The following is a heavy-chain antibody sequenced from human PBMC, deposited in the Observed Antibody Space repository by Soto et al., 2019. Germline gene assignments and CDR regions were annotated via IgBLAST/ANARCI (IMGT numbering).Heavy chain of an antibody. CDR3: ATRRAPRSPPDY. J-gene: IGHJ4*02. V-gene: IGHV4-31*03. D-gene: IGHD1-26*01. Sequence: SETLSLTCTVSGGSISSGGYYWSLIRQHPGKGLEWIGYIYYSGSTYYNPSLKSRVTISVDTSKNQFSLKLSSVTAADTAVYYCATRRAPRSPPDYWGQGTLVTVSS. CDR2: IYYSGST. CDR1: GGSISSGGYY.